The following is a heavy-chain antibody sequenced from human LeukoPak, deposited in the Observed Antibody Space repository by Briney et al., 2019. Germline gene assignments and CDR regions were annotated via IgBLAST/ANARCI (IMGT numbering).Heavy chain of an antibody. J-gene: IGHJ6*03. Sequence: GASVKVSCKVSGYTLTELSMHWVRQAPGKGLEWMGGFDPEDGETIYAQKFQGRVTMTEDTSTDTAYMELSSLRSEDTAVYYCATGGFSWNLYYYMDVWGKGTTVTVSS. CDR3: ATGGFSWNLYYYMDV. CDR2: FDPEDGET. CDR1: GYTLTELS. V-gene: IGHV1-24*01. D-gene: IGHD1-1*01.